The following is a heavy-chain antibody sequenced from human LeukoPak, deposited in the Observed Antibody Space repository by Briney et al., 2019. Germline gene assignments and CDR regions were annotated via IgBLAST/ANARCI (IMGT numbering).Heavy chain of an antibody. V-gene: IGHV1-2*02. CDR1: GYTFTSYY. CDR2: INPNSGGT. CDR3: ARSAESGSWVEFDY. D-gene: IGHD6-13*01. Sequence: GASVKVSCKAPGYTFTSYYMHWVRQAPGQGLEWMGWINPNSGGTNYAQKFQGRVTMTRDTSISTAYMELSRLRSDDTAVYYCARSAESGSWVEFDYWGQGTLVTVSS. J-gene: IGHJ4*02.